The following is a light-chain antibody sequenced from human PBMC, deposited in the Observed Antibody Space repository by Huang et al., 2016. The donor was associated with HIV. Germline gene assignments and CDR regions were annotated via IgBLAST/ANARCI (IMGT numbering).Light chain of an antibody. Sequence: EIVMTQSPATLSVSPGERATLSCRASQSVNSNLAWYQQKPGQAPRLLIYVASTRATGIPARCSGSGSGTEFTLTISSLQSEDFAVYYCQQYNNWPPLTFGGGTKVEIK. CDR3: QQYNNWPPLT. CDR2: VAS. V-gene: IGKV3-15*01. CDR1: QSVNSN. J-gene: IGKJ4*01.